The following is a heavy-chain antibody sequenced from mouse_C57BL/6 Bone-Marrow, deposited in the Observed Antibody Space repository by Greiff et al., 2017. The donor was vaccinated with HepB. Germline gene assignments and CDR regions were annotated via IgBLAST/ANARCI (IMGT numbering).Heavy chain of an antibody. CDR3: TNSFITTVDY. J-gene: IGHJ2*01. CDR2: IDPETGGT. D-gene: IGHD1-1*01. V-gene: IGHV1-15*01. Sequence: QVQLQQSGAELVRPGASVTLSCKASGYTFTDYEMHWVKQTPVHGLEWIGAIDPETGGTAYNQKFKGKAILTADKSSSTAYMELRSLTSEDSAVYYCTNSFITTVDYWGQGTTLTVSS. CDR1: GYTFTDYE.